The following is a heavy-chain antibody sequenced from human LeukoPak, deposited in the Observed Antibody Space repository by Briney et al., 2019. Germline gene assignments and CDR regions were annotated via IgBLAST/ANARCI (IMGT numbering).Heavy chain of an antibody. Sequence: QPGGSLRLSCAASGFTFCDYAMHWVRHAPGKGLEWVSGISWNSGSIVYADSVKGRFTISRDNAKNSLYLQMNSLRAEDTAVYYCARVNGGERSYYDFWSGYYSWLGRHPPSYYYYYMDVWGKGTTVTVSS. J-gene: IGHJ6*03. V-gene: IGHV3-9*01. CDR3: ARVNGGERSYYDFWSGYYSWLGRHPPSYYYYYMDV. CDR1: GFTFCDYA. D-gene: IGHD3-3*01. CDR2: ISWNSGSI.